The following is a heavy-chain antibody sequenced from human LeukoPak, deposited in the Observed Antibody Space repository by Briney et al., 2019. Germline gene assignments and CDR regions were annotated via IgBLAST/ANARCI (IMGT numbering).Heavy chain of an antibody. CDR3: ASQKVGATDY. CDR2: IKQDGSEK. Sequence: GGSLRLSCAASGFTFSTYWMSWVRQAPGKGLDCVANIKQDGSEKYYVDSVKGRFTISRDNAKNSLYLQMNNLRAEDTAVYYCASQKVGATDYWGQGTLVTVSS. J-gene: IGHJ4*02. CDR1: GFTFSTYW. D-gene: IGHD1-26*01. V-gene: IGHV3-7*01.